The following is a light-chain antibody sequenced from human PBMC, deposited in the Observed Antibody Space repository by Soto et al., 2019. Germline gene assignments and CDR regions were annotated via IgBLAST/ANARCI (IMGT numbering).Light chain of an antibody. V-gene: IGKV3-15*01. CDR3: QQYNTWPPRYT. J-gene: IGKJ2*01. CDR1: QSVISY. CDR2: GAS. Sequence: EIVMTQSPATLSVSPGGRATLSCRANQSVISYLAWYQQRPGQPPRLLIYGASTRATGIPARFSGSGSGTEFSLTISSLQSEDFAIYYCQQYNTWPPRYTFGQGTTLEIK.